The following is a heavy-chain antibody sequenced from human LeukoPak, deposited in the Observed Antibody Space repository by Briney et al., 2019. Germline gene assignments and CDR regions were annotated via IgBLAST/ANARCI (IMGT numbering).Heavy chain of an antibody. CDR1: GFTFSSYE. V-gene: IGHV3-48*03. CDR3: TREKEYCSSSRCYEEFDY. Sequence: PGGSLRLSCEASGFTFSSYEMIWVRQAPGKGLEWVSYIGTSNTIYYADPVKGRFTISRDNAKNSLYLRMNSLRAEDTAVYYCTREKEYCSSSRCYEEFDYWGQGTLVTVSS. J-gene: IGHJ4*02. CDR2: IGTSNTI. D-gene: IGHD2-2*01.